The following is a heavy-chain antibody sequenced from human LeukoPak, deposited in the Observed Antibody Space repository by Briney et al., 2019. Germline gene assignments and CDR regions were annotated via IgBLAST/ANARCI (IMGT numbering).Heavy chain of an antibody. V-gene: IGHV3-74*01. CDR3: ARALGEWLPT. CDR2: IDIDGSST. CDR1: GIIFSRYR. Sequence: PGRSLRLSCAASGIIFSRYRMHWVRQAPGKGLVWVSRIDIDGSSTTYADSVKGRFTISRDNAKNTLYLQMNSLRAEDTAIYYCARALGEWLPTWGQGTLVTVSS. D-gene: IGHD6-19*01. J-gene: IGHJ4*02.